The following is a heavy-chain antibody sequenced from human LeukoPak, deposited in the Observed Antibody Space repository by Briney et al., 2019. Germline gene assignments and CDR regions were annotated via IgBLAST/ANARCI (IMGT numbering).Heavy chain of an antibody. CDR3: ASSRYYDSSGYFDY. J-gene: IGHJ4*02. Sequence: SETLSLTCTVSGDSISSHYWSWIRQPAGKGLEWIGRIYTSGSTNYNPSLKSRVTMSVDTSKNQFSLKLSSVTAADTAVYYCASSRYYDSSGYFDYWGQGTLVTVSS. CDR1: GDSISSHY. CDR2: IYTSGST. D-gene: IGHD3-22*01. V-gene: IGHV4-4*07.